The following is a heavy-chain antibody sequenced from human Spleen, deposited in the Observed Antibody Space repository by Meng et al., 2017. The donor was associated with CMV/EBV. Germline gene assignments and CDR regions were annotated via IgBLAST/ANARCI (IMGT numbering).Heavy chain of an antibody. J-gene: IGHJ2*01. V-gene: IGHV3-21*04. Sequence: GESLKISCAASGFTFSSYAFHWVRQAPGKGLEWVSSISSSSSYIYYADSVKGRFTISRDNAKNSLYLQMNSLRVEDTAVYYCARDRGSDDYADWHFDLWGRGTLVTVSS. CDR3: ARDRGSDDYADWHFDL. D-gene: IGHD4-17*01. CDR1: GFTFSSYA. CDR2: ISSSSSYI.